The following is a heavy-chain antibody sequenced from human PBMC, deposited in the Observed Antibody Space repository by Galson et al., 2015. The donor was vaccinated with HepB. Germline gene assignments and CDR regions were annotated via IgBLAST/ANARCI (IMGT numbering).Heavy chain of an antibody. V-gene: IGHV1-3*01. D-gene: IGHD2-2*01. CDR3: ARDSPAYCSSTNCYYYYMDV. J-gene: IGHJ6*03. CDR2: INAGNGNT. Sequence: SVKVSCKTPGYTFTSYAMHWVRQAPGQRLEWMGWINAGNGNTKYSQKFQGRVTITRDTSASTAYMELSSLRSEDTAVYYCARDSPAYCSSTNCYYYYMDVWGKGTTVTVSS. CDR1: GYTFTSYA.